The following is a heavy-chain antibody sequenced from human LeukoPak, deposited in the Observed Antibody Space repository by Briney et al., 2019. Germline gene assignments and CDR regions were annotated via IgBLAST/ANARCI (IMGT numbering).Heavy chain of an antibody. V-gene: IGHV3-66*01. Sequence: GGSLRLSCAASGFTVSSNYMSWVRQAPGKGLEWVSVIYSGGSTYYADSVKGRFTISRDNSKNTLYLQMNSLRAEDTAVYYCTRDRGGSYDFDYWGQGTLVTVSS. CDR1: GFTVSSNY. CDR2: IYSGGST. CDR3: TRDRGGSYDFDY. J-gene: IGHJ4*02. D-gene: IGHD1-26*01.